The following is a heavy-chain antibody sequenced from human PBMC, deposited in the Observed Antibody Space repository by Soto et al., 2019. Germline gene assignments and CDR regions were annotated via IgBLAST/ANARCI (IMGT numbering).Heavy chain of an antibody. D-gene: IGHD3-10*01. J-gene: IGHJ5*02. CDR1: GFTFSSYS. V-gene: IGHV3-23*01. CDR3: AKKVNSGPGSQYFDP. Sequence: PGGSLRLSCAASGFTFSSYSMSWVRQAPGKGLEWVSGFRTSGDGGTTYYADSVKGRFTISRDNSKNMLFLQMNSLRAEDTAIYYCAKKVNSGPGSQYFDPWGQGTLVTVSS. CDR2: FRTSGDGGTT.